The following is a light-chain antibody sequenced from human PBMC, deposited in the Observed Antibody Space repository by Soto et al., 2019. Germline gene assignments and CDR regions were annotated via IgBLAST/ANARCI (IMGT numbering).Light chain of an antibody. CDR3: QQRHMWPIT. CDR1: QSFRGL. J-gene: IGKJ5*01. CDR2: DAY. V-gene: IGKV3-11*01. Sequence: EVVLTQCPVTLSLSPEERATLSGRASQSFRGLLAWYQQKPAQAPRLLIYDAYNRATGIPPRFSGSGSGTDFTLTISSLQPEDSAVYYCQQRHMWPITFGQGTRLEIK.